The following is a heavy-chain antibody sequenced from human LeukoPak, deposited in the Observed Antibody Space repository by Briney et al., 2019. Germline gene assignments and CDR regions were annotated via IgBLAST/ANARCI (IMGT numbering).Heavy chain of an antibody. CDR2: IWYGGSNK. CDR3: ARDTWLE. D-gene: IGHD3-9*01. J-gene: IGHJ4*02. CDR1: GFTFGSYG. Sequence: HPGGSLRLSCAAPGFTFGSYGMHWVRQAPGKGLEWVAVIWYGGSNKYYADSVKGRFTISRDNSKNTLYLQMNSLRAEDTAVYYCARDTWLEWGQGTLVTVSS. V-gene: IGHV3-33*01.